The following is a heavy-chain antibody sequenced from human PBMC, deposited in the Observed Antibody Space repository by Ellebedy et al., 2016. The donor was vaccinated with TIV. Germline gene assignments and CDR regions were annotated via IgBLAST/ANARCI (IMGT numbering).Heavy chain of an antibody. CDR3: ARATEGLDY. J-gene: IGHJ4*02. Sequence: GESLKISCAASGFTFSSYDMHWVRQVTGKGLEWVSAIGTAGDAYYPGSVKGRFTISRENAKNSLYLQMNSLRAGDTAVYHCARATEGLDYWGQGTLVTVSS. D-gene: IGHD1-14*01. CDR1: GFTFSSYD. V-gene: IGHV3-13*01. CDR2: IGTAGDA.